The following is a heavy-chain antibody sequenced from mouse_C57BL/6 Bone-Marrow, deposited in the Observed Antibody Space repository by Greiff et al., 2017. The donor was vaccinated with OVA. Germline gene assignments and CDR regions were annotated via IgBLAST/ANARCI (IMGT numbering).Heavy chain of an antibody. CDR2: ISSGGSYT. J-gene: IGHJ2*01. Sequence: VQLKESGGDLVKPGGSLKLSCAASGFTFSSYGMSWVRQTPDKRLEWVATISSGGSYTYYPDSVKGRFTISRDNAKNTLYLQMSSLKSEDTAMYYCARHGDYDSFFDYWGQGTTLSVSS. CDR3: ARHGDYDSFFDY. V-gene: IGHV5-6*01. CDR1: GFTFSSYG. D-gene: IGHD1-1*01.